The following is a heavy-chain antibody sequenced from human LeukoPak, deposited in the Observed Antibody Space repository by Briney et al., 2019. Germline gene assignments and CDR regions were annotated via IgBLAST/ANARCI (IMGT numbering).Heavy chain of an antibody. D-gene: IGHD3-9*01. CDR3: ARNPPYDILTGYSDYYGMDV. Sequence: SETLSPTCTVSGGSISSYYWSWIRQPAGKGLEWIGRIYTSGSTNYNPSLKSRVTMSVDTSKNQFSLKLSSVTAADTAVYYCARNPPYDILTGYSDYYGMDVWGQGTTVTVSS. CDR2: IYTSGST. V-gene: IGHV4-4*07. CDR1: GGSISSYY. J-gene: IGHJ6*02.